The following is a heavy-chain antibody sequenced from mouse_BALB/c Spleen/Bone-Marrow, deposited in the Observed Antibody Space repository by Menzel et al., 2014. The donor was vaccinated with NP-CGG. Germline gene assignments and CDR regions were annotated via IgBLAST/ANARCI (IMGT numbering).Heavy chain of an antibody. CDR2: INPSSGYT. V-gene: IGHV1-4*02. CDR1: GYTFTSYT. J-gene: IGHJ3*01. Sequence: QVQLQQSAAELARPGASVKMSCKASGYTFTSYTVHWVKQRPEQGLEWIGYINPSSGYTEYNQKFKDKTTLTADKSSSTAYMQLSSLTSEDSAVYFCARYWFAYWGQGTLVTVSA. CDR3: ARYWFAY.